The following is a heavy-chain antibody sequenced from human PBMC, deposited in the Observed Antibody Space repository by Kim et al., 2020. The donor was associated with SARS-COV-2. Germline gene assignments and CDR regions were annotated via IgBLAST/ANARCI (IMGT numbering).Heavy chain of an antibody. J-gene: IGHJ3*02. D-gene: IGHD3-10*01. Sequence: GGSLRLSCAASGFTFSSYAMSWVRQAPGKGLEWVSAISGSGGSTYYADSVKGRFTISRDNSKNTLYLQMNSLRAEDTAVYYCAKDAAKLWFGEGGAFDIWGQGTMVTVSS. CDR3: AKDAAKLWFGEGGAFDI. CDR2: ISGSGGST. V-gene: IGHV3-23*01. CDR1: GFTFSSYA.